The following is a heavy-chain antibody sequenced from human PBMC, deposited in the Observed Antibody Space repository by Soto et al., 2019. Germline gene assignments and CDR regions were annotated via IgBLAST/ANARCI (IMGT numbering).Heavy chain of an antibody. CDR3: ARQGSGSYNAFDI. CDR1: GGSISSSSYY. Sequence: QLQLQESGPGLVKPSETLSLTCTVSGGSISSSSYYWGWIRQPPGKGLEWIGTIYYSGSTYYNPSXXXXXXXXXXXXXXXXXXXXXXXXXXXTAVYYCARQGSGSYNAFDIWGQGTVVTVSS. J-gene: IGHJ3*02. D-gene: IGHD1-26*01. V-gene: IGHV4-39*01. CDR2: IYYSGST.